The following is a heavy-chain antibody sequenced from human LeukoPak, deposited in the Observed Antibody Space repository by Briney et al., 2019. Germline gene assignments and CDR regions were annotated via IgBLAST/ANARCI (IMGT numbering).Heavy chain of an antibody. V-gene: IGHV3-48*03. Sequence: PGGSLRLSCAASGFTFSTYEFNWVRQAPGKGLEWVAYIGVGDNAIYYADSVRGRFTASRDNAQNSLYLEMHSLRVEDTALYYCARETAHCGGDCFDYWDQGTLVTVSS. CDR2: IGVGDNAI. CDR1: GFTFSTYE. D-gene: IGHD2-21*01. J-gene: IGHJ4*02. CDR3: ARETAHCGGDCFDY.